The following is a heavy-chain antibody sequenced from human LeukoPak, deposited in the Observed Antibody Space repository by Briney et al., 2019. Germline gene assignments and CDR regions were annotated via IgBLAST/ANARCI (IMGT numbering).Heavy chain of an antibody. V-gene: IGHV3-23*01. CDR1: GFTFNTYD. CDR3: ASRDSGSYPDAFDI. D-gene: IGHD1-26*01. Sequence: GGSLRLSCAASGFTFNTYDMTWVRQAPGKGLEWVSLISASGGSRYFEDSVRGRFTISRDNSKSTLYLQMNSLRAEDTAVYYCASRDSGSYPDAFDIWGQGTMVTVSS. CDR2: ISASGGSR. J-gene: IGHJ3*02.